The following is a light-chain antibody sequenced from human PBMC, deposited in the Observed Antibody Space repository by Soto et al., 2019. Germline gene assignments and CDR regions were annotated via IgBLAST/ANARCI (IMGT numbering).Light chain of an antibody. CDR2: DVS. J-gene: IGLJ2*01. CDR3: SSSSGGSSLDV. CDR1: SSDVGGYSY. V-gene: IGLV2-14*01. Sequence: QSALTQPASVSWSPGQSITISCTGTSSDVGGYSYVSWYQQHPGKAPKLMIYDVSNRPSGVSNRFSGSKSGNTASLTISGRHDDDEAADSCSSSSGGSSLDVFGGGTKLTVL.